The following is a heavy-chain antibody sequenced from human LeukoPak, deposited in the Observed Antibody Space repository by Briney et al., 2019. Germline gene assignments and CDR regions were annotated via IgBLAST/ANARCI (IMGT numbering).Heavy chain of an antibody. CDR2: ISSTSSPI. D-gene: IGHD2-8*02. CDR3: ARDTGMAPYAFDI. V-gene: IGHV3-48*01. Sequence: GGSLRLSCAASGSTFSRYSMNWVRQAPGKGLEWVSYISSTSSPIFYADSVKGRFTISRDNAKNSLYLQMNSLRAEDTAVYHCARDTGMAPYAFDIWGQGTMVTVSS. CDR1: GSTFSRYS. J-gene: IGHJ3*02.